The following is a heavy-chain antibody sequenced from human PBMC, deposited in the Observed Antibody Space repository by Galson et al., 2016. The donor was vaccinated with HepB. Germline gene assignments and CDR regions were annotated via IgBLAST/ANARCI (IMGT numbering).Heavy chain of an antibody. Sequence: SETLSLTCTVSVGSTSSFFCNWVRLPHWQGQGWIWLTPYTYGSIYNPSLTIRGSIRMDLSKTQFSLTLTYVTAADTAVYFCVTGWGWQPDYWGQGIQVTVSS. D-gene: IGHD6-19*01. J-gene: IGHJ4*02. V-gene: IGHV4-59*01. CDR1: VGSTSSFF. CDR2: TPYTYGS. CDR3: VTGWGWQPDY.